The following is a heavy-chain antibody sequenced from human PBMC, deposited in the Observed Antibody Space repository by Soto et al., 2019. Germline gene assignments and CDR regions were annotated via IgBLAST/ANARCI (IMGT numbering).Heavy chain of an antibody. CDR2: IIPIFGTA. Sequence: GASVKVSCKASGGTFSSYAISWVRQAPGQGLEWMGGIIPIFGTANYAQKFQGRVTITADESTSTAYMELSSLRSEDTAVYYCARDPSSSWGLGGYYYGMDVWGQGXTVTVYS. V-gene: IGHV1-69*13. J-gene: IGHJ6*02. D-gene: IGHD6-13*01. CDR3: ARDPSSSWGLGGYYYGMDV. CDR1: GGTFSSYA.